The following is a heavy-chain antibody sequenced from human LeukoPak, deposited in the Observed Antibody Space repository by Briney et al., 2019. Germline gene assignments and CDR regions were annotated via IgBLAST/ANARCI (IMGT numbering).Heavy chain of an antibody. Sequence: SQTLSLTRTVSRGSLSSGGYYWSWIRQHPGKGLEWIGYIYYSGSTYYNPSLKSRLTISVDTSKNQFSLKLSSVTAADTAVYYCARESSVEYQLLDWGQGTLVTVSS. CDR2: IYYSGST. CDR1: RGSLSSGGYY. V-gene: IGHV4-31*03. CDR3: ARESSVEYQLLD. D-gene: IGHD2-2*01. J-gene: IGHJ4*02.